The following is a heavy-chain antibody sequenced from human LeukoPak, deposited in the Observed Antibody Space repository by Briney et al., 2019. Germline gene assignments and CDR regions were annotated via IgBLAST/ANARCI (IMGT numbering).Heavy chain of an antibody. CDR2: ISAYNGNT. J-gene: IGHJ5*02. CDR3: ARVGPNYYDILTGPGWFDP. D-gene: IGHD3-9*01. CDR1: GYTFTSYG. V-gene: IGHV1-18*04. Sequence: ASVKVSCKASGYTFTSYGISWVRQAPGQGLEWMGWISAYNGNTNYAQKLQGRVTMITDTSTSTAYMELRSLRSDDTAVYYCARVGPNYYDILTGPGWFDPWGQGTLVTVSS.